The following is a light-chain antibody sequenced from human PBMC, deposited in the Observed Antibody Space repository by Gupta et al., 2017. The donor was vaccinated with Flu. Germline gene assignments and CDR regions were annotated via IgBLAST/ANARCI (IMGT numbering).Light chain of an antibody. CDR3: QQLDRDPHT. J-gene: IGKJ2*01. Sequence: PSFLSASVGGEVSITCGASKGSSNYLAWYQHKPGKAPKLLIYVASILQSGVPSRFSGTASGTVCTLTSSTLQPEDVATYYGQQLDRDPHTFGPGTKLEI. CDR2: VAS. V-gene: IGKV1-9*01. CDR1: KGSSNY.